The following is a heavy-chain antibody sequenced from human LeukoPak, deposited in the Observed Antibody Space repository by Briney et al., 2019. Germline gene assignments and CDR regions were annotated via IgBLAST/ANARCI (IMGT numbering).Heavy chain of an antibody. CDR1: GFAFSNYG. J-gene: IGHJ4*02. CDR3: ARSARLMKGVVEVTALDD. CDR2: ITGSGSTT. D-gene: IGHD3-3*01. V-gene: IGHV3-48*04. Sequence: GGTLRLSCAVSGFAFSNYGMNWVRQAPGKGLEWVSGITGSGSTTYYADSVKGRFTIARDNAKNSVYLEMNSLRADDTAVYYCARSARLMKGVVEVTALDDWGQGTLVTVSS.